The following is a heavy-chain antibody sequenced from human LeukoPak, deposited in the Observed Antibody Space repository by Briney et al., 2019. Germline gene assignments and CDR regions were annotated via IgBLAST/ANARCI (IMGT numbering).Heavy chain of an antibody. CDR2: ISSSSSYI. D-gene: IGHD2-21*01. CDR3: ARDKCGAYCGGD. Sequence: GGSLRLSCAASGFTFSSYSMNWVRQAPGKGLEWVSSISSSSSYIYYVDSVKGRFTISRDNAKNSLYLQMNSLRAEDTAVYYCARDKCGAYCGGDWGQGTLVTVSS. V-gene: IGHV3-21*01. J-gene: IGHJ4*02. CDR1: GFTFSSYS.